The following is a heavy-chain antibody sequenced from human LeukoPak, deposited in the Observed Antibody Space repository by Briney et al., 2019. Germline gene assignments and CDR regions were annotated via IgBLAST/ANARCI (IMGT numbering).Heavy chain of an antibody. CDR3: AKDSNRLGYCSGGSCYPAFQN. V-gene: IGHV3-30*18. CDR2: ISYDGSNG. J-gene: IGHJ1*01. CDR1: GFTFSSYA. D-gene: IGHD2-15*01. Sequence: GGSLRLSCAASGFTFSSYAMHWVRQAPGKGLEWVAVISYDGSNGYYADSVKGRFTISRDNSKNTLYLQMNSLRAEDTAVYYCAKDSNRLGYCSGGSCYPAFQNWGQGTLVTVSS.